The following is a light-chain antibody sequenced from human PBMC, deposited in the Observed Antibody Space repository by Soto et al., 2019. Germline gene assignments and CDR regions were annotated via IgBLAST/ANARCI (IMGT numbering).Light chain of an antibody. CDR3: GTWDSTLNAEV. CDR2: DNN. J-gene: IGLJ3*02. V-gene: IGLV1-51*01. Sequence: QPVLTQPPSVSAAPGQKVTISCSGSSSNIGSNSVSWYQRLPGTAPKVLMYDNNKRPSGVPDRFSGSKSGTSATLGITGLQTGDEADYYCGTWDSTLNAEVFGGGTKVTVL. CDR1: SSNIGSNS.